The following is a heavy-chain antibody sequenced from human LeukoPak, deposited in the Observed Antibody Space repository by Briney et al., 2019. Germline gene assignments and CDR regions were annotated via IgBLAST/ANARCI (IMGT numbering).Heavy chain of an antibody. CDR2: LYSDGNT. J-gene: IGHJ4*02. CDR3: ARGVEPLAANTLAY. CDR1: GFTFSNYA. D-gene: IGHD1-14*01. Sequence: QSGGSLILSCAASGFTFSNYAMSWVRQAPGKGLEWVSVLYSDGNTKYADSVQGRFTISRDNSKNTLYLEMNSLSPDDTAVYYCARGVEPLAANTLAYWGQGTLVTVSS. V-gene: IGHV3-23*03.